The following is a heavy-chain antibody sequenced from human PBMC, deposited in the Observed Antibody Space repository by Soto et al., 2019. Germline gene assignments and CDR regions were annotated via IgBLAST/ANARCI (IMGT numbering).Heavy chain of an antibody. V-gene: IGHV3-30*03. CDR2: ISYDGSNK. CDR3: ARDWVWFGAHPIDY. J-gene: IGHJ4*02. D-gene: IGHD3-10*01. CDR1: GFTFSNYG. Sequence: GGSLRLSCAASGFTFSNYGMHWVRQAPGKGLEWVAVISYDGSNKYYADSVKGRFTISRDNSKNTLYLQMNSLTTEDTAVYYCARDWVWFGAHPIDYWGQGTLVTVSS.